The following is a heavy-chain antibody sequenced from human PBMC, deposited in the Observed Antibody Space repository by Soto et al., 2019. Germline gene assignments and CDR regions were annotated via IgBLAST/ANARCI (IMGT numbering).Heavy chain of an antibody. J-gene: IGHJ4*02. CDR3: AKKVTIYAVDPADY. D-gene: IGHD3-3*01. V-gene: IGHV3-23*04. CDR1: GFTFNNYD. Sequence: EVQLVESGGALVQPGGSLRLSCTASGFTFNNYDMHWVRQATGKGLEWLSVMSGSGDDAYYADSVKGRFTISRDNSKNMLYLQMNSLRAEDTAVYFCAKKVTIYAVDPADYWGQGTQVAVSS. CDR2: MSGSGDDA.